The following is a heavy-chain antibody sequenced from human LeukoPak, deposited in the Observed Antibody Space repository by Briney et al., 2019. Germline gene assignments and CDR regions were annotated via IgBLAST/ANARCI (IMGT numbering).Heavy chain of an antibody. CDR2: INAGNGNT. CDR3: ARVRHIVVVVAATDHDAFDI. Sequence: GASVKVSCKASGYTFTSYAMHWVRQAPGQRLEWMGWINAGNGNTKYSQKFQGRVTITRDTSASTAYMELSSLRSEDTAVYYCARVRHIVVVVAATDHDAFDIWGQGTMVTVSS. J-gene: IGHJ3*02. CDR1: GYTFTSYA. V-gene: IGHV1-3*01. D-gene: IGHD2-15*01.